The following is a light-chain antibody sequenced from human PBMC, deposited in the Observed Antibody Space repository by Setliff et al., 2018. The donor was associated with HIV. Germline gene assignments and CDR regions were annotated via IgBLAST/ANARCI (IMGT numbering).Light chain of an antibody. Sequence: QAVVTQEPSLTVSPGGTVTLTWGSNTGGVTSGHYAYWFQQKPGQAPRTLIYDTSNKLSWTPARFSGSLLGGKAALTLSGAQAQDEADYSCLLSYSNTYVFGGGTKVTVL. CDR2: DTS. CDR3: LLSYSNTYV. CDR1: TGGVTSGHY. V-gene: IGLV7-46*01. J-gene: IGLJ2*01.